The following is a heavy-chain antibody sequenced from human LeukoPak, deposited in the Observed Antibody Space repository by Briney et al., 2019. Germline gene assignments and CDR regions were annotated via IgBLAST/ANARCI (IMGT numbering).Heavy chain of an antibody. CDR1: GGSISSSSYY. Sequence: PSETLSLTCTVSGGSISSSSYYWGWIRQPPGKGLEWIGSIYYSGSTYYNPSLKSRVTISVDTSKNQFSLKLSSVTAADTAVYYCARDYGYYYDSSGYYYYPGAFDIWGQGTMVTVSS. V-gene: IGHV4-39*07. CDR2: IYYSGST. J-gene: IGHJ3*02. D-gene: IGHD3-22*01. CDR3: ARDYGYYYDSSGYYYYPGAFDI.